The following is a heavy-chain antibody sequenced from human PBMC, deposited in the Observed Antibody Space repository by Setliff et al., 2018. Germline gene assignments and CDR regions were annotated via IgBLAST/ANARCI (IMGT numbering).Heavy chain of an antibody. CDR2: NSV. Sequence: GASVKVSCKTSGYSFTNYGINWVRQAPGQGLEWMGWNSVYAREFQGRVTMTIDTPTSTAYMELRSLRSDDTAVYYCVRDRAAIVVGPPTAAFDIWGQGTMVTVSS. CDR3: VRDRAAIVVGPPTAAFDI. J-gene: IGHJ3*02. V-gene: IGHV1-18*01. CDR1: GYSFTNYG. D-gene: IGHD2-2*01.